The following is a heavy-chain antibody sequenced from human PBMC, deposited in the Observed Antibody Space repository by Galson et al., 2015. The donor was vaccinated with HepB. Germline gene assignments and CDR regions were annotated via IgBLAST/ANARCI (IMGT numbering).Heavy chain of an antibody. CDR3: ARDGGSGRFLDV. D-gene: IGHD3-3*01. J-gene: IGHJ6*02. V-gene: IGHV7-4-1*02. Sequence: SVKVSCKASGYTFSRYGINWVRQAPGQGLEWMGWINANTGNPTYVQDFTRRFVFSLDTSVSAAYLQISSLKAEDTAVYYCARDGGSGRFLDVWGQGTTVTVSS. CDR2: INANTGNP. CDR1: GYTFSRYG.